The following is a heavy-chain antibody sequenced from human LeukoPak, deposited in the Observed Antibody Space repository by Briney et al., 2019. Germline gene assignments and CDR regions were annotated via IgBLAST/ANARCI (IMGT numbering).Heavy chain of an antibody. CDR2: ISGSGGST. D-gene: IGHD2-2*01. CDR3: AKAWTGYCSSTSCYEFDY. CDR1: GFTFSSYA. J-gene: IGHJ4*02. V-gene: IGHV3-23*01. Sequence: GGSLRLSCAASGFTFSSYAMSWVRQAPGKGLEWVSAISGSGGSTYHADSVKGRFTISRDNSKNTLYLQMNSLRAEDTAVYYCAKAWTGYCSSTSCYEFDYWGQGTLVTVSS.